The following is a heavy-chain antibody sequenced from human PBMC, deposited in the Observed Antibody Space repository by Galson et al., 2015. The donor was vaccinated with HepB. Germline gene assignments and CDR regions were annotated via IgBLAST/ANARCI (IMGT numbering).Heavy chain of an antibody. D-gene: IGHD3-3*01. Sequence: SLRLSCAASGFTFSSYGMDWVRQAPGKGLEWVAVISDDGSHKYYQDSVKGRFTISRDNSKNTLYLQMNSLRVEDTAVYYCVKSSYDFWSGGDDLDIWGQGTMVTVSS. CDR2: ISDDGSHK. CDR3: VKSSYDFWSGGDDLDI. J-gene: IGHJ3*02. CDR1: GFTFSSYG. V-gene: IGHV3-30*18.